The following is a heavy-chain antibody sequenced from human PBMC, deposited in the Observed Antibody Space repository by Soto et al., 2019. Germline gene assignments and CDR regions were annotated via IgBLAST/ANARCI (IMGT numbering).Heavy chain of an antibody. V-gene: IGHV3-74*01. J-gene: IGHJ4*02. D-gene: IGHD1-7*01. CDR3: ARGARNYYYFDY. CDR2: IYTDGSRA. CDR1: GFTFSSYW. Sequence: GGSLRLSCAASGFTFSSYWMHWVRQAPGKGLVWVSRIYTDGSRADYADSVKGRFTISRDNAKNTVYLQVNSLGAEDTAVYYCARGARNYYYFDYWGQGTLVTVSS.